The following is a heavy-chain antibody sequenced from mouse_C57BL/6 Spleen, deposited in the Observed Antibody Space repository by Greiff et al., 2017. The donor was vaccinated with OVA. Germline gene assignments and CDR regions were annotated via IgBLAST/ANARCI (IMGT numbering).Heavy chain of an antibody. J-gene: IGHJ1*03. CDR1: GFTFTDYY. V-gene: IGHV7-3*01. CDR2: IRNKANGYTT. CDR3: ARYGRDWYFDV. Sequence: EVKLVESGGGLVQPGGSLSLSCAASGFTFTDYYMSWVRQPPGKALEWLGFIRNKANGYTTEYSASVKGRFTISRDNSQSILYLQMNALRAEDSATYYCARYGRDWYFDVWGTGTTVTVSS.